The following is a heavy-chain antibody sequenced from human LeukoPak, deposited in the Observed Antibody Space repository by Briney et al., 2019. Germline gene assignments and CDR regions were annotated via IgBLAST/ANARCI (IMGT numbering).Heavy chain of an antibody. Sequence: GGSLRLPCAASGFTFSSYAMHWVRQAPGKGLEYVSAINSNGGSTYYANSVKGRFTISRDNSKNTLYLQMGSLRAEDMAVYYCARDSLSNGWNGMDVWGQGTTVTVSS. CDR1: GFTFSSYA. D-gene: IGHD4-11*01. CDR3: ARDSLSNGWNGMDV. V-gene: IGHV3-64*01. J-gene: IGHJ6*02. CDR2: INSNGGST.